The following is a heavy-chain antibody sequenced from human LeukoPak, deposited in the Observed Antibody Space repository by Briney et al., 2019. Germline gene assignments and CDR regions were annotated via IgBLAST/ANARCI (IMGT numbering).Heavy chain of an antibody. CDR1: GFTFSGSA. CDR2: IRSKANSYAT. J-gene: IGHJ5*02. V-gene: IGHV3-73*01. Sequence: PGGSLKLSCAASGFTFSGSAMHWVRQASGKGLEWVGRIRSKANSYATPYAASVKGRFTISRDDSKNTAYLQMNSLKTEDTAVYYCTRVHELRYFDWFPGDNWFDPWGQGTLVTVSS. CDR3: TRVHELRYFDWFPGDNWFDP. D-gene: IGHD3-9*01.